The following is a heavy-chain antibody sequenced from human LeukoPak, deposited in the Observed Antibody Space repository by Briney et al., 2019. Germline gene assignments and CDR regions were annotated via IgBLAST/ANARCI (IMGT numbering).Heavy chain of an antibody. CDR2: INSAGSTI. CDR1: GFTFSSYE. J-gene: IGHJ4*02. V-gene: IGHV3-48*03. Sequence: GGSLRLSCAASGFTFSSYEMNWVHQAPGKGLEWVSYINSAGSTIYYADSVKGRFTISRDNAKNSLYLQMNSLRAEDTAVYYCARGQYYDILTGYYGPPFDYWGQGTLITVSS. CDR3: ARGQYYDILTGYYGPPFDY. D-gene: IGHD3-9*01.